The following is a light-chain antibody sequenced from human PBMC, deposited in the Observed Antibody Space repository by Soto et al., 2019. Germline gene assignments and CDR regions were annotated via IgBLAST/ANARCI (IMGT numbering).Light chain of an antibody. J-gene: IGKJ4*01. CDR3: LQDKYYPLV. Sequence: AVQVTQSPSSLSASVGDRVTITCRTSQDSYKDVSWYQQKPGEVPKLLIYDASRLESGVPSRFSGSGSGTDFTLTIHSLQPEDSASYYCLQDKYYPLVFGGGTKVEIK. CDR1: QDSYKD. CDR2: DAS. V-gene: IGKV1-6*01.